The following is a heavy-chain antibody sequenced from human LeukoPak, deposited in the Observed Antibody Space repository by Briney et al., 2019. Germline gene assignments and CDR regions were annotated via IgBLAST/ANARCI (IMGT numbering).Heavy chain of an antibody. CDR3: ARVGSGPLRNYYDY. CDR2: ISYDGDNK. D-gene: IGHD3-3*01. CDR1: GFTFSGHA. Sequence: PGGSLRLSCAASGFTFSGHAMHWLRQVPGKGLQWVLGISYDGDNKYYPDSVKGRFIVSRDNSKNTPSLEINSLRAEDTGLYYCARVGSGPLRNYYDYWGQGTPVTVSS. V-gene: IGHV3-30-3*01. J-gene: IGHJ4*02.